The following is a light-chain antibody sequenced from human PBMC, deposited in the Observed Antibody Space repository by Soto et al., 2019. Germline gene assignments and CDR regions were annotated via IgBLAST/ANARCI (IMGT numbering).Light chain of an antibody. Sequence: EIVLTQSPATLSLSPGERATLSCRASQSVSSYLGWYQQKPGQAPRLLIYAASIRATGIPARFSGSGSGTDFTLTISSLEPEDFALYYCQQRYNWPLTFGGGTKVEIK. J-gene: IGKJ4*01. V-gene: IGKV3-11*01. CDR3: QQRYNWPLT. CDR1: QSVSSY. CDR2: AAS.